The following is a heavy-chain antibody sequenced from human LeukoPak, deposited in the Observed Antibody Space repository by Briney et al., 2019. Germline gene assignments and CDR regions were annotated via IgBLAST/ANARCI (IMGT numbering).Heavy chain of an antibody. V-gene: IGHV3-23*01. CDR1: GFTFSSYA. J-gene: IGHJ4*02. CDR3: ANGYGSGSYYEFGY. D-gene: IGHD3-10*01. CDR2: ISGSGGST. Sequence: GGSLRLSCAASGFTFSSYAMSWVRQAPGKGLEWVSAISGSGGSTYYADSAKGRFTISRDNSKNTLYLQMNSLRAEDTAVYYCANGYGSGSYYEFGYWGQGTLVTVSS.